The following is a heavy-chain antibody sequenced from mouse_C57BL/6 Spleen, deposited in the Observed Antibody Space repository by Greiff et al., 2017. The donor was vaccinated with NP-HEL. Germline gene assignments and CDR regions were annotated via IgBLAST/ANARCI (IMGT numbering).Heavy chain of an antibody. D-gene: IGHD2-4*01. Sequence: EVQLVESGGGLVQPKGSLKLSCAASGFSFNTYAMNWVRQAPGKGLEWVARIRSKSNNYATYYADSVKDRFTISRDDSESMLYLQMNNLKTEDTAMYYCVRHAPDYSFAYWGQGTLVTVSA. J-gene: IGHJ3*01. CDR3: VRHAPDYSFAY. CDR1: GFSFNTYA. CDR2: IRSKSNNYAT. V-gene: IGHV10-1*01.